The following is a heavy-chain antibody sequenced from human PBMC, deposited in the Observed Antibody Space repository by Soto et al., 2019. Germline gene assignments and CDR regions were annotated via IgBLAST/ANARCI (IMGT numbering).Heavy chain of an antibody. V-gene: IGHV1-18*04. CDR3: ARGQIQSDFDY. J-gene: IGHJ4*02. CDR1: GYTFTSYG. Sequence: GASVKVSCKASGYTFTSYGLNWVRQAPGQGLEWMGWITAYNDNTNYAQKVQGRAILTIDTPTTTGYMELRSLRSDDTAVYYCARGQIQSDFDYWGQGTLVTVSS. CDR2: ITAYNDNT. D-gene: IGHD3-3*01.